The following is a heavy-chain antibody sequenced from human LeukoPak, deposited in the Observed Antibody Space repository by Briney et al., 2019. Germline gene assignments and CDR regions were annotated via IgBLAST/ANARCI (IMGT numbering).Heavy chain of an antibody. V-gene: IGHV4-38-2*02. CDR1: GYSISSGYY. CDR2: IYHSGST. Sequence: SSETLSLTCTVSGYSISSGYYWGWIRQPPGKGLEWIGSIYHSGSTNYNPSLKSRVTISVDTSKNQFSLKLSSVTAADTAVYYCARPQYSSGWYNAFDIWGQGTMVTVSS. CDR3: ARPQYSSGWYNAFDI. D-gene: IGHD6-19*01. J-gene: IGHJ3*02.